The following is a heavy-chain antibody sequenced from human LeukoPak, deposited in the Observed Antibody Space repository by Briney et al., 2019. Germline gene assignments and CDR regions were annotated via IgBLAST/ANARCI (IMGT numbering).Heavy chain of an antibody. D-gene: IGHD3-10*01. Sequence: SETLSLTCTVSGGSISSYYWSWIRQPPGKGLEWIGYIYYSGSTNYNPSLKSRVTISVDTSKNQFSLKLSSVTAADTAVYYCARVGSSDAFDIWGQGTMVTISS. V-gene: IGHV4-59*12. CDR3: ARVGSSDAFDI. CDR2: IYYSGST. J-gene: IGHJ3*02. CDR1: GGSISSYY.